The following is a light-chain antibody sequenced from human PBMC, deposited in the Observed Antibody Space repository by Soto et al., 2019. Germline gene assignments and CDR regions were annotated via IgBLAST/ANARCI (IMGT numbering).Light chain of an antibody. Sequence: EIVLTQSPGTLSLSPGERATLSCRASESVSSSYLAWYQQKPGQAPRLLIYGASSRATGIPDRFSGSGSGTDFTLTISSLEPEDSAMYYCQQYGSSPWTFGQGTKV. CDR2: GAS. J-gene: IGKJ1*01. CDR3: QQYGSSPWT. V-gene: IGKV3-20*01. CDR1: ESVSSSY.